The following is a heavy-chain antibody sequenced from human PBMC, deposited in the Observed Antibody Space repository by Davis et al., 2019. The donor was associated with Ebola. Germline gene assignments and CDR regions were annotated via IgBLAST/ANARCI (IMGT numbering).Heavy chain of an antibody. J-gene: IGHJ3*01. CDR3: MSRGRISGTTNVFDF. CDR1: GFTFSNYA. V-gene: IGHV3-23*01. Sequence: GESLKISCAASGFTFSNYAMSWVRQAPGKGLEWVSSITGSGGSRYHADSVKGRFTISRDNSENTLHLQMNSLKAEDTALYYCMSRGRISGTTNVFDFWGRGTMVTVSS. CDR2: ITGSGGSR. D-gene: IGHD1-7*01.